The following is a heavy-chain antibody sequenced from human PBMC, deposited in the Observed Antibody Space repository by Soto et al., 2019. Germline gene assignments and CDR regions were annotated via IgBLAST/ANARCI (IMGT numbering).Heavy chain of an antibody. CDR2: IYYSGIT. J-gene: IGHJ4*02. CDR3: ARDDPGGPIDY. CDR1: GGSISSGGYY. Sequence: QVQLQESGPGLVKPSQTLSLTCTVTGGSISSGGYYWSWIRQHPGKGLEWIGYIYYSGITYYNPSHKSRVTISVDTAKNPCSLKLSSVTAADTAVYYCARDDPGGPIDYWGQRTLVTVSS. V-gene: IGHV4-31*03.